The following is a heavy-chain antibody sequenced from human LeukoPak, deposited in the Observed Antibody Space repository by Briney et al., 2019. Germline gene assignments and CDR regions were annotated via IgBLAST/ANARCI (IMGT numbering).Heavy chain of an antibody. CDR3: AKDTIAVAGGNWFVP. J-gene: IGHJ5*02. D-gene: IGHD6-19*01. Sequence: SGGSLRLSCAASGFTFSSYAMSWVRQAPGKGLEWVSAISGSGGSTYYADSVKGRFTISRDNSKNTLYLQMNSLRAEDTAVYYCAKDTIAVAGGNWFVPWGQGTLVTVSS. CDR1: GFTFSSYA. CDR2: ISGSGGST. V-gene: IGHV3-23*01.